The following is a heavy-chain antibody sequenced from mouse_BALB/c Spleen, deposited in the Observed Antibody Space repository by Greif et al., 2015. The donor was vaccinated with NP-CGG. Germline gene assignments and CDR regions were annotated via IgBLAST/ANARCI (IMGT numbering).Heavy chain of an antibody. CDR1: GYNFTSYW. J-gene: IGHJ2*01. D-gene: IGHD1-1*01. CDR3: AREGTTVVADY. CDR2: IYPGSGST. Sequence: VKLMESGAELVKPGTSVKLSCKASGYNFTSYWINWVKLSPGQGLEWIGDIYPGSGSTNYNEKFKSKATLTVDTSSSTAYMQLSSLASEDSALYYCAREGTTVVADYWGQGTTLTVSS. V-gene: IGHV1-55*01.